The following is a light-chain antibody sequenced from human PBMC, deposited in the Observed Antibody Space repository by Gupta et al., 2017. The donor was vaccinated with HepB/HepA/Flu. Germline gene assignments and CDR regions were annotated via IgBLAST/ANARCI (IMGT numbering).Light chain of an antibody. CDR3: RQDNLHYT. J-gene: IGKJ4*01. CDR1: QSINFW. CDR2: AAS. V-gene: IGKV1-5*03. Sequence: DIQMTQSPSTLSASVGDRVTITCRASQSINFWLAWYQQKPGKAPKLLIYAASTLESGVPSRFSGSGSGTEFTLTSSSRQPDDFANYYCRQDNLHYTFGGGTKVEIK.